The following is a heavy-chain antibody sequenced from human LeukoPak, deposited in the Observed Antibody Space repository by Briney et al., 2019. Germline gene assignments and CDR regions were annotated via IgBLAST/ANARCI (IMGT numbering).Heavy chain of an antibody. Sequence: GASVKVSCKASGYTFTSYDINWVRQATGQGLEWMGWMNTNTGNPTYAQGFTGRFVFSLDTSVSTAYLQISSLKAEDTAVYYCARDQFAMTILFWSINSRRYNWFDPWGQGTLVTVSS. D-gene: IGHD3-3*01. J-gene: IGHJ5*02. V-gene: IGHV7-4-1*02. CDR2: MNTNTGNP. CDR1: GYTFTSYD. CDR3: ARDQFAMTILFWSINSRRYNWFDP.